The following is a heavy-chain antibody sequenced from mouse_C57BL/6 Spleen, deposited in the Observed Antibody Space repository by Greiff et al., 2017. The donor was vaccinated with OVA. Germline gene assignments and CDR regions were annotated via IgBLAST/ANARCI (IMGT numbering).Heavy chain of an antibody. Sequence: EVQLQQSGPELVKPGASVKMSCKASGYTFTDYHMHWVKQSHGKSLEWIGYINPNNGGTSYNQKFTGKATLTVNTSSSTAYMELRSLTSEDSAGYYCARGYEYDYFDYWGQGTTLTVSS. CDR1: GYTFTDYH. CDR3: ARGYEYDYFDY. D-gene: IGHD2-4*01. J-gene: IGHJ2*01. V-gene: IGHV1-22*01. CDR2: INPNNGGT.